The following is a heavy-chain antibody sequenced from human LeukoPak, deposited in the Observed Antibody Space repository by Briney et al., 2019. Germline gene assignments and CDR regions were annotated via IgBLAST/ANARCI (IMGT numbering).Heavy chain of an antibody. CDR3: ARIWNRRYYFDY. Sequence: ASVKVSCKASGYTFTGYYMHWVRQAPGQGLEWMGWVNPNSGGTNYAQKFQGRVTMTRDTSISTAYMELSRLRSDDTAVYYCARIWNRRYYFDYWGQGALVTVSS. V-gene: IGHV1-2*02. CDR1: GYTFTGYY. D-gene: IGHD1-14*01. CDR2: VNPNSGGT. J-gene: IGHJ4*02.